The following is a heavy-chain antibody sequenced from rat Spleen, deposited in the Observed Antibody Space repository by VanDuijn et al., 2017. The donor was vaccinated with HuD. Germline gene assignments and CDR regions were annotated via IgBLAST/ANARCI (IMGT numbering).Heavy chain of an antibody. J-gene: IGHJ2*01. CDR2: INKDSRTR. CDR1: GFNFNDHW. D-gene: IGHD4-3*01. CDR3: VREAFGVDY. V-gene: IGHV4-2*01. Sequence: EVKLVESGGGLVQPGRSLKLSCAASGFNFNDHWMGWVRQAPGKGLEWIGEINKDSRTRKDRPSLKDKFIISRDNAQNTLYLQMSKLGSEDTAMYYCVREAFGVDYWGQGVMVTVSS.